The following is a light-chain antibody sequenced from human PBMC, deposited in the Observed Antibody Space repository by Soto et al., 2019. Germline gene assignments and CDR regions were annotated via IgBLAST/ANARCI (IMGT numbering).Light chain of an antibody. CDR1: SSDVGGFNL. CDR3: SSYAGSIYV. CDR2: EVT. J-gene: IGLJ1*01. Sequence: QSVLTQPPSASGSPGQSVTISCTGTSSDVGGFNLVSWYQHHPGKAPKLMIYEVTKRPSGVPDRFSGSKSSNTASLTVSGLQTEDEADYYCSSYAGSIYVFGTGTKVTVL. V-gene: IGLV2-8*01.